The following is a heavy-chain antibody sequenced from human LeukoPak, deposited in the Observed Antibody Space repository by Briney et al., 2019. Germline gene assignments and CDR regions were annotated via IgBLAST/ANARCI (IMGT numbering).Heavy chain of an antibody. Sequence: GGSLRLSCAASGFAFDIYSMNWVRQAPGEGLEWVSYISSSSGTTYYADSVKGRFTISRDNAKNSLYLQMNSLRDEDTAVYYCARDRCTNGVCYYDYWGQGTLVTVSS. CDR1: GFAFDIYS. V-gene: IGHV3-48*02. CDR2: ISSSSGTT. D-gene: IGHD2-8*01. J-gene: IGHJ4*02. CDR3: ARDRCTNGVCYYDY.